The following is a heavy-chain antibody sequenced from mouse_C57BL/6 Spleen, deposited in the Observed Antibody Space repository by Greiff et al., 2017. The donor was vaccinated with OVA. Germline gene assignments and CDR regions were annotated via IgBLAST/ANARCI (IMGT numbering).Heavy chain of an antibody. CDR1: GYTFTDYE. Sequence: QVHVKQSGAELVRPGASVTLSCKASGYTFTDYEMHWVKQTPVHGLEWIGAIDPETGGTAYNQKFKGKAILTADKSSSTAYMELRSLTSEDSAVYYCTSSGDEAYWGQGTLVTVSA. V-gene: IGHV1-15*01. D-gene: IGHD3-1*01. CDR3: TSSGDEAY. J-gene: IGHJ3*01. CDR2: IDPETGGT.